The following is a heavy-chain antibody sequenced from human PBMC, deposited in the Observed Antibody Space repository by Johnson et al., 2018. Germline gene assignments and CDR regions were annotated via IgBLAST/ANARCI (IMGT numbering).Heavy chain of an antibody. CDR1: GFTFGNFA. J-gene: IGHJ3*02. V-gene: IGHV3-48*01. Sequence: VQLVESGGGLVQPGGSLRLSCEASGFTFGNFAMNWVRQAPGKGLEWVSHIWSGESFIGYADSVKGRFTVSRDNGKNSLYLQMGSLRAEDMAVYYCARPKNMAVAGKCFDAFDIWGQGTMVTVSS. CDR2: IWSGESFI. D-gene: IGHD6-19*01. CDR3: ARPKNMAVAGKCFDAFDI.